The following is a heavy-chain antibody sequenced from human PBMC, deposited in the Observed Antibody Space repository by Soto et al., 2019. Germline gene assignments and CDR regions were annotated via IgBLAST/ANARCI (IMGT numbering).Heavy chain of an antibody. CDR1: GFTFSSYG. J-gene: IGHJ4*02. D-gene: IGHD2-15*01. V-gene: IGHV3-30*18. CDR2: ISYDGSNK. CDR3: AKDLEAPTWYYFDY. Sequence: GGSLRLSCAASGFTFSSYGMHWVRQAPGKGLEWVAVISYDGSNKYYADSVKGRFTISRDNSKNTLYLQMNSLRAEDTAVYYCAKDLEAPTWYYFDYWGQGTLVTV.